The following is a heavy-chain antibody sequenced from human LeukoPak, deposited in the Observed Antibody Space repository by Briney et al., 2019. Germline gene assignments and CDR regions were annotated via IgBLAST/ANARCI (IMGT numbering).Heavy chain of an antibody. CDR2: IYYSGST. V-gene: IGHV4-31*03. Sequence: SQTLSLTCTVSRGSISNADYYWSWIRQHPGKGLEWIGYIYYSGSTYYNPSLKSRVTISVDTSKNQFSLKLSSVTAADTAVYYCASSYYYMFDYWGQTTLPTVSS. CDR1: RGSISNADYY. J-gene: IGHJ4*02. D-gene: IGHD3-10*01. CDR3: ASSYYYMFDY.